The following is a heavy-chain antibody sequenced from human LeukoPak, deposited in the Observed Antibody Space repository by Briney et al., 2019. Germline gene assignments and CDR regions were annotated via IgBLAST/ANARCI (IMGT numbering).Heavy chain of an antibody. CDR1: GYTFITYA. D-gene: IGHD6-19*01. Sequence: GASVKVSCKASGYTFITYAMHWVRQAPGQRLEWMGWINAGNGNTKYSQKFQGRVTITRDTSASTAYMELSSLRSEDTAVYYCATDSIAVAGTDYWGQGTLVTVSS. V-gene: IGHV1-3*01. CDR3: ATDSIAVAGTDY. CDR2: INAGNGNT. J-gene: IGHJ4*02.